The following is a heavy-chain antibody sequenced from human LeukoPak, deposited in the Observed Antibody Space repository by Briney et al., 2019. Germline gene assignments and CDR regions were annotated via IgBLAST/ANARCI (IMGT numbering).Heavy chain of an antibody. CDR2: IIPIFGTA. D-gene: IGHD4-17*01. J-gene: IGHJ3*02. CDR3: ARVRRDAFDI. V-gene: IGHV1-69*13. CDR1: GGTFSSYA. Sequence: SVKVSCKATGGTFSSYAISWVRQAPGQGLEWMGGIIPIFGTANYAQKFQGRVTITADESTSTAYMELSSLRSEDTAVYYCARVRRDAFDIWGQGTMVTVSS.